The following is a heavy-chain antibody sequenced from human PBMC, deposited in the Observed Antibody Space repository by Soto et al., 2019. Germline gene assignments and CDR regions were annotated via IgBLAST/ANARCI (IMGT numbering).Heavy chain of an antibody. V-gene: IGHV3-30*18. CDR1: GFTFSSYG. Sequence: QVQLVESGGGVVQPGRSLRLSCAASGFTFSSYGMHWVLQAPGKGLEWVAVISYDGSNKYYADSVKGRFTISRDNSKNTLYLQMNSLRAEDTAVYYCAKPPGWGGIAVAGNWFDPWGQGTLVTVSS. CDR3: AKPPGWGGIAVAGNWFDP. CDR2: ISYDGSNK. J-gene: IGHJ5*02. D-gene: IGHD6-19*01.